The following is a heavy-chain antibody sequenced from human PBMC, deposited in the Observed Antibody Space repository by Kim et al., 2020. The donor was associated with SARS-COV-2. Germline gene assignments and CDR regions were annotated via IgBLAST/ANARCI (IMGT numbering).Heavy chain of an antibody. D-gene: IGHD4-17*01. J-gene: IGHJ3*02. CDR3: ARRPSGDYGDLETGSAFDI. CDR1: GYSFTSYW. V-gene: IGHV5-10-1*01. CDR2: IDPSDSYT. Sequence: GESLKISCKGSGYSFTSYWISWVRQMPGKGLEWMGRIDPSDSYTNYSPSFQGHVTISADKSISTAYLQWSSLKASDTAMYYCARRPSGDYGDLETGSAFDIWGQGTMVTVSS.